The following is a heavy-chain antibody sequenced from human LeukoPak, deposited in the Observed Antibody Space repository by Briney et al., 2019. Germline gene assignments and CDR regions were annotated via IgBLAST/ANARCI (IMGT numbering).Heavy chain of an antibody. CDR3: ARWAYDSSGYYHDY. CDR2: INPNSGGT. D-gene: IGHD3-22*01. CDR1: EYTFTSYD. J-gene: IGHJ4*02. Sequence: ASVKVSCKASEYTFTSYDINWVRQAPGQGLEWMGWINPNSGGTNYAQKFQGRVTMTRDTSISTAYMELSRLRSDDTAVYYCARWAYDSSGYYHDYWGQGTLVTVSS. V-gene: IGHV1-2*02.